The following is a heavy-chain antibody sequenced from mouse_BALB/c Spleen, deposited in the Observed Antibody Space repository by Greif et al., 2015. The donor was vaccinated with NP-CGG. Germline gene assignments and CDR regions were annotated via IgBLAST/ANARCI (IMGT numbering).Heavy chain of an antibody. V-gene: IGHV3-2*02. Sequence: EVKVVESGPGLVKPSQSLSLTCTVTGYSITSDYAWNWIRQFPGNKLEWMGYISYSGSTSYNPSLKSRISITRDTSKNQFSLQWKSVSTENTDTYNSAKDYEYARYFDYWGQGTTLTVSS. J-gene: IGHJ2*01. CDR1: GYSITSDYA. CDR2: ISYSGST. CDR3: AKDYEYARYFDY. D-gene: IGHD2-4*01.